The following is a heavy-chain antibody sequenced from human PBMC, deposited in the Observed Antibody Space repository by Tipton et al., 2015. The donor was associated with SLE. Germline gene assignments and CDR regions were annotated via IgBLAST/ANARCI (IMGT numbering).Heavy chain of an antibody. J-gene: IGHJ3*02. CDR3: ARDLGPEWDDAFDI. CDR2: IHHSGSS. V-gene: IGHV4-31*03. Sequence: TLSLTCTFSGGSVSITRHHWGWIRQPPGKGLEWIGYIHHSGSSSYNPSLKSRIIMSVDTPKNQFSLKLTSVTAADTALYYCARDLGPEWDDAFDIWGQGTMVTVSS. D-gene: IGHD1-26*01. CDR1: GGSVSITRHH.